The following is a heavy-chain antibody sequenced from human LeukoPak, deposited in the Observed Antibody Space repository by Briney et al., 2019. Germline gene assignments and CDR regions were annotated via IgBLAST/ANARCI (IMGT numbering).Heavy chain of an antibody. V-gene: IGHV3-30-3*01. CDR3: ARDHDSGGGGGY. CDR1: GFTFSRYT. D-gene: IGHD1-26*01. CDR2: ISVDGNTK. J-gene: IGHJ4*02. Sequence: GGSLKLSCAASGFTFSRYTMHWVRQAPGQGLEWVAVISVDGNTKYHADSVRGRFTISRDNSKSTLYLQMNSLRTEDTAVYFCARDHDSGGGGGYWGQGTLVTVSS.